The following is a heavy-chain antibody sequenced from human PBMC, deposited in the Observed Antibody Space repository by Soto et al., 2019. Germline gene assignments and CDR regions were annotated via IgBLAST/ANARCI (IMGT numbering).Heavy chain of an antibody. D-gene: IGHD3-10*01. CDR1: GGSISSGGYY. CDR3: ARAELAYYGSGEDY. CDR2: IYYSGNT. J-gene: IGHJ4*02. Sequence: QVQLQESGPGLVKPSQTLSLTCTVSGGSISSGGYYWSWIRQHPGKGLEWIGYIYYSGNTYYNPSLKDRVTLSIDTSKNQFSLKLRSVTAADTAVYYCARAELAYYGSGEDYWGQGTLVTVSS. V-gene: IGHV4-31*03.